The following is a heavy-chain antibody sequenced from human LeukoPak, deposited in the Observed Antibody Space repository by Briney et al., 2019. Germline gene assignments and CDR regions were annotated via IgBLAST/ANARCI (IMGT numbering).Heavy chain of an antibody. J-gene: IGHJ4*02. CDR3: ATLTGTTYPYYFDF. D-gene: IGHD1-20*01. CDR2: LYHSGSP. CDR1: GASIRHYY. Sequence: PSETLSLTCTVSGASIRHYYWSGIRQPPGKGLEWIGNLYHSGSPNYNPSLKSRVTISIDTAKNQFSLRLRSVTAADTAVYHCATLTGTTYPYYFDFWGQATLVTVSS. V-gene: IGHV4-59*01.